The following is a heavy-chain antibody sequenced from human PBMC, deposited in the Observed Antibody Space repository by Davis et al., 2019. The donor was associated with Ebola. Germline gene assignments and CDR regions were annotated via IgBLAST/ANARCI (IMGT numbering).Heavy chain of an antibody. CDR3: ARDGGYSNGLHYFDY. CDR2: IYYSGST. Sequence: PSETLSLTCTVSGGSISSYSWSWIRQPPGKGLEWIGYIYYSGSTNYNPSLKNRVTISVDTSKNQFSPKLSSVTAADTAVYYCARDGGYSNGLHYFDYWGQGTLVTVSS. CDR1: GGSISSYS. J-gene: IGHJ4*02. V-gene: IGHV4-59*01. D-gene: IGHD5-18*01.